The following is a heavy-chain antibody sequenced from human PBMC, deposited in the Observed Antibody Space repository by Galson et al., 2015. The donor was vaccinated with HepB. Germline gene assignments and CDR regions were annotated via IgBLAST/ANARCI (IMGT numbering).Heavy chain of an antibody. D-gene: IGHD6-19*01. CDR2: ISYDGSNK. CDR1: GFTFSSYA. V-gene: IGHV3-30-3*01. J-gene: IGHJ4*02. Sequence: SLRLSCAASGFTFSSYAMHWVRQAPGKGLEWVAVISYDGSNKYYADSVKGRFTISRDNSKNTLYLQMNSLRAEDTAVYYCARDWLLGIAVAGPFDYWGQGTLVTVSS. CDR3: ARDWLLGIAVAGPFDY.